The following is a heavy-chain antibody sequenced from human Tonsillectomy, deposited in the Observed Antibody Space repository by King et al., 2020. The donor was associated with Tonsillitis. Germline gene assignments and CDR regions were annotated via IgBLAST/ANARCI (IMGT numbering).Heavy chain of an antibody. Sequence: QLQESGPGLVEPSQTLSLTCTVSGGSISGGNYYWHWIRQPAGKGLEWIGRIYIDGSINYNPSLKSRLTMSVDTSKNQFSLKLRSVTAADTAVYYCVRVPVGTTIYYYYMDVWGKGTTVTVSS. CDR2: IYIDGSI. CDR1: GGSISGGNYY. D-gene: IGHD1-26*01. CDR3: VRVPVGTTIYYYYMDV. J-gene: IGHJ6*03. V-gene: IGHV4-61*02.